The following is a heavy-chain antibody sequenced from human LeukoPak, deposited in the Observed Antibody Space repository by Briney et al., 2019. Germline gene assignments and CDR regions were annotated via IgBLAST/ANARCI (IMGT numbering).Heavy chain of an antibody. CDR3: AKDFWFLEWLSFDY. Sequence: GGSLRLSCAASGFTFSSYAMSWVRQAPGKGLEWVSAISGSGGSTYYADSVKGRFTVSRDNSKNTLYLQMNSLRAEDTAVYYCAKDFWFLEWLSFDYWGQGTLVTVSS. V-gene: IGHV3-23*01. CDR2: ISGSGGST. CDR1: GFTFSSYA. D-gene: IGHD3-3*01. J-gene: IGHJ4*02.